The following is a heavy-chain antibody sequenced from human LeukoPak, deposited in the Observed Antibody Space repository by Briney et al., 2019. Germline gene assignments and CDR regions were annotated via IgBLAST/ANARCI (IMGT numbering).Heavy chain of an antibody. CDR2: TYTSGST. Sequence: SETLSLTCTVSGGSISSYYWSWIRQPAGKGLEWIGRTYTSGSTNYNPSLKSRVTMSVDTSKDQFSLKLSSVTAADTAVYYCARNSPEGMTDYWGQGTLVTVSS. J-gene: IGHJ4*02. CDR1: GGSISSYY. D-gene: IGHD4-11*01. V-gene: IGHV4-4*07. CDR3: ARNSPEGMTDY.